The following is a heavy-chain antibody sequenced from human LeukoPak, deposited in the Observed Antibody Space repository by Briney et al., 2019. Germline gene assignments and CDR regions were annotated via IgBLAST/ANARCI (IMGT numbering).Heavy chain of an antibody. J-gene: IGHJ4*02. Sequence: GRSLRLSCAASGFTFDDYAMHWVRQAPGKGLEWVSGISWNSGSIGYADSVKGRFTISRDNAKNSLYLQMNSLRAEDTALYYCAKPPALSSTSCLLDYWAREPWSPSPQ. D-gene: IGHD2-2*01. V-gene: IGHV3-9*01. CDR3: AKPPALSSTSCLLDY. CDR2: ISWNSGSI. CDR1: GFTFDDYA.